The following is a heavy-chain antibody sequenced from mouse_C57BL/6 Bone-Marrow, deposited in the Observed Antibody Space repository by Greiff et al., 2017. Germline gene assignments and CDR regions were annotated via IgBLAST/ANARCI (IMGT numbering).Heavy chain of an antibody. Sequence: QVQLQQPGAELVRPGSSVKLSCKASGYTFTSYWMHWVKQRPIQGLEWIGNIDPSDSETHYNQKFKDQATLTVAKSSRTAYMLLSSLKSEASAVSSCARRDGLAWFAYWGQGTLVTVSA. CDR3: ARRDGLAWFAY. D-gene: IGHD2-3*01. J-gene: IGHJ3*01. CDR1: GYTFTSYW. CDR2: IDPSDSET. V-gene: IGHV1-52*01.